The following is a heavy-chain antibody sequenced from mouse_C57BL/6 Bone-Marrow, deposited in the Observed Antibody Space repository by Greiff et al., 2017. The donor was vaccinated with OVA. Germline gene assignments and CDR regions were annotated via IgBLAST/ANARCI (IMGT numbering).Heavy chain of an antibody. CDR3: ASVWLRRGYYFDY. J-gene: IGHJ2*01. CDR1: GYSFTGYY. D-gene: IGHD2-2*01. CDR2: INPSTGGT. V-gene: IGHV1-42*01. Sequence: VQLQQSGPELVKPGASVKISCKASGYSFTGYYMNWVKQSPEKSLEWIGEINPSTGGTTYNQKFKAKATLTVDKSSSTAYMQLKSLTSEDSAVYYCASVWLRRGYYFDYWGQGTTLTVSS.